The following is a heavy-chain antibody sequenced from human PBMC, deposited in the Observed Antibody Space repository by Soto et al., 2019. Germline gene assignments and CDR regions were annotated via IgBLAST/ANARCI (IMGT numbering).Heavy chain of an antibody. CDR3: ARGRCSSTSCDNYYYYGMDV. CDR1: GGSFSGYY. J-gene: IGHJ6*02. D-gene: IGHD2-2*01. Sequence: SETLSLTCAVYGGSFSGYYWSWIRQPPGKGLEWIGEINHSGSTNYNPSLKSRVTISVDTSKNQFSLKLSSVTAADTAVYYCARGRCSSTSCDNYYYYGMDVWGQGTTVTVSS. V-gene: IGHV4-34*01. CDR2: INHSGST.